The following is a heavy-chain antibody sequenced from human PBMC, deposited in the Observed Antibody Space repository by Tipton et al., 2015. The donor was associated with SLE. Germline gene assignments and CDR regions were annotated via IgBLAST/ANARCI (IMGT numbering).Heavy chain of an antibody. V-gene: IGHV3-30*02. CDR3: AKDGARGYYYYGMDV. Sequence: SLRLSCMASGFTSSHYWMAWVRQAPGKGLEWVAFIRYDGSNKYYADSVKGRFTISRDNSKNTLYLQMNSLRAEDTAVYYCAKDGARGYYYYGMDVCGQGTTVTVSS. CDR1: GFTSSHYW. D-gene: IGHD3-16*01. CDR2: IRYDGSNK. J-gene: IGHJ6*02.